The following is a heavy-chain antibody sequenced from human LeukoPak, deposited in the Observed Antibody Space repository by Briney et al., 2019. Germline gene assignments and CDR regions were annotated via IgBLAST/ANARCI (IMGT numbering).Heavy chain of an antibody. D-gene: IGHD1-26*01. V-gene: IGHV4-61*09. CDR2: IHTSGST. CDR3: ARGGSYLGHCDY. J-gene: IGHJ4*02. CDR1: GASISSTSYC. Sequence: SETLSLTCTVSGASISSTSYCWGWIRQPAGKGLEWIGHIHTSGSTNYNPSLKSRVTISVDTSKNQFSLKLSSVTAADTAVYYCARGGSYLGHCDYWGQGSLVTVSS.